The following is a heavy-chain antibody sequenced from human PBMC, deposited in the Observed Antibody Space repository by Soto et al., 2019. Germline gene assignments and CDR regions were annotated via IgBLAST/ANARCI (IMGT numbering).Heavy chain of an antibody. CDR3: AAMKKLRGQYYSMHV. V-gene: IGHV4-4*02. J-gene: IGHJ6*02. CDR1: GDSVRSSNW. D-gene: IGHD3-10*01. Sequence: LSLTCAGSGDSVRSSNWRTWVRQSPAKGLERIGEVYHLGGTNYNPSLKSRVTISVDMAKHQVSQKLSCVTAADTAVYYCAAMKKLRGQYYSMHVWGQGTTVTGSS. CDR2: VYHLGGT.